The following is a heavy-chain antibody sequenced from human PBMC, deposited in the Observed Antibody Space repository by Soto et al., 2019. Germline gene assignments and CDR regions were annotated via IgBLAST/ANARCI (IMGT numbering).Heavy chain of an antibody. Sequence: QVQLVQSGAEVKKPGSSVKVSCKASGGTFSSYAISWVRQAPGQGLEWMGGIIPIFGTANYAQKFQGRVTITAAQYPSTAYMELTSLGSEDTAVYYCAEEVRDSTNNCFDPWGQGTLVTVSS. CDR3: AEEVRDSTNNCFDP. CDR1: GGTFSSYA. J-gene: IGHJ5*02. D-gene: IGHD2-2*01. V-gene: IGHV1-69*12. CDR2: IIPIFGTA.